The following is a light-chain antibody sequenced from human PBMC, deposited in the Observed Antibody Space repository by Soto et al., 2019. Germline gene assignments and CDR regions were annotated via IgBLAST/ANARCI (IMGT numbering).Light chain of an antibody. J-gene: IGLJ2*01. Sequence: QSVLTQPPSVSAAPGQKVTISCSGSSSNIGNNYVSWYQHLPGTAPQLLIYDTNKRPSGMPDRFSGSKSGTSATLGITGLQNGDEADYYCGTWDSSLSAVVFGGGTKLTVL. CDR2: DTN. V-gene: IGLV1-51*01. CDR3: GTWDSSLSAVV. CDR1: SSNIGNNY.